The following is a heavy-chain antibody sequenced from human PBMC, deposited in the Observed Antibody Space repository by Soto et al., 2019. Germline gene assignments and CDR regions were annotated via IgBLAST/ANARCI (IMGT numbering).Heavy chain of an antibody. CDR1: GDTVSTNSAA. V-gene: IGHV6-1*01. D-gene: IGHD1-7*01. CDR2: TYYRSRWYN. J-gene: IGHJ6*03. CDR3: AGTTSLQWYYLDV. Sequence: SQTLSLTCAIPGDTVSTNSAAWNWIRQSPSRGLEWLGRTYYRSRWYNDYAVSVKSRITVNPDTSKNQFSLHLNSVTPEDTAVDYCAGTTSLQWYYLDVWDKGTTVTVSS.